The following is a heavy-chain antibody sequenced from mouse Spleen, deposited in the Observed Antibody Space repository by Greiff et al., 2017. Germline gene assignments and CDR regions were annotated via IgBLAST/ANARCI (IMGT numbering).Heavy chain of an antibody. CDR1: GFTFSDYG. V-gene: IGHV5-17*01. Sequence: EVQGVESGGGLVKPGGSLKLSCAASGFTFSDYGMHWVRQAPEKGLEWVAYISSGSSTIYYADTVKGRFTISRDNAKNTLFLQMTSLRSEDTAMYYCARTLPHYYAMDYWGQGTSVTVSS. J-gene: IGHJ4*01. CDR3: ARTLPHYYAMDY. CDR2: ISSGSSTI.